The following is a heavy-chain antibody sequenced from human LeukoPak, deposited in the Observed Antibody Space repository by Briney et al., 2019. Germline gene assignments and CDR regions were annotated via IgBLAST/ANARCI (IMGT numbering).Heavy chain of an antibody. CDR2: INSDGSST. CDR1: GFTFSSYW. CDR3: ARDPWYSYYFDY. J-gene: IGHJ4*02. V-gene: IGHV3-74*01. D-gene: IGHD6-13*01. Sequence: GGSLRLSCAASGFTFSSYWMHWVRQAPGKGLVWVSRINSDGSSTSYADSVKGRFTISRDNAKNTLYLRMNSLRAEDTAVYYFARDPWYSYYFDYWGQGTLVTVSS.